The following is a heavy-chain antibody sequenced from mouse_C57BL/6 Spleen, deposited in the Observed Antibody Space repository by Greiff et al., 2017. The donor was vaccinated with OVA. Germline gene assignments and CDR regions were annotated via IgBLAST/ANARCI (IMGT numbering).Heavy chain of an antibody. CDR2: ISPNNGGT. D-gene: IGHD2-12*01. J-gene: IGHJ3*01. CDR3: ARGGRYSPALFAY. V-gene: IGHV1-26*01. CDR1: GYTFTDYY. Sequence: VQLQQSGPELVKPGASVKISCKASGYTFTDYYMNWVKQSHGKSLEWIGDISPNNGGTSYNQKFKGKATLTVERYSSTAYMELRSLTSDDSAVYFCARGGRYSPALFAYWGQGTLVTVSA.